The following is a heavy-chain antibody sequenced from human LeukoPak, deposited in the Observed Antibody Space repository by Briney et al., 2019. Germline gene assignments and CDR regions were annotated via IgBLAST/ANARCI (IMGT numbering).Heavy chain of an antibody. Sequence: ASVKVSCKASGYTFTSYGISWVRQAPGQGLEWMGWISAYNGNTNYAQKLQGRVTMTSDTSTSTAYMELRSLRSDDTAVYYCARDRGYSSSNGLDYWGQGTLVTVSS. CDR2: ISAYNGNT. CDR1: GYTFTSYG. V-gene: IGHV1-18*01. J-gene: IGHJ4*02. D-gene: IGHD6-6*01. CDR3: ARDRGYSSSNGLDY.